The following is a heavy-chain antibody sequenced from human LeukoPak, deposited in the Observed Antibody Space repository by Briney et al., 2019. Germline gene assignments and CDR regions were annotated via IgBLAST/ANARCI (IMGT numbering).Heavy chain of an antibody. J-gene: IGHJ4*02. CDR1: GYTFTDNY. CDR3: ARDQRQQNYYETIGYMDS. D-gene: IGHD3-22*01. Sequence: ASVKVSCRAPGYTFTDNYIHWVRQAPGQGLEWMGSINPNYGGTHFARQFQGRVTMTTDTSISTAYMELSRLRSADSAVYYCARDQRQQNYYETIGYMDSWGQGALVTVSS. CDR2: INPNYGGT. V-gene: IGHV1-2*02.